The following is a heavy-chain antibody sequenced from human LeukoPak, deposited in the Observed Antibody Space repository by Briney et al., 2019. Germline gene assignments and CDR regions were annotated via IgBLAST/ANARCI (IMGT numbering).Heavy chain of an antibody. Sequence: SETLSLTCTVSGGSINSGSYYWSWIRQPAGKGLEWIGRIYTSGSTNYNPSLKSRVTMSVDTSKNQFSLKLSSVTAADTAVYYCASEAYFYDSSGYYKYWGQGTLVTVSS. D-gene: IGHD3-22*01. V-gene: IGHV4-61*02. CDR1: GGSINSGSYY. CDR2: IYTSGST. J-gene: IGHJ4*02. CDR3: ASEAYFYDSSGYYKY.